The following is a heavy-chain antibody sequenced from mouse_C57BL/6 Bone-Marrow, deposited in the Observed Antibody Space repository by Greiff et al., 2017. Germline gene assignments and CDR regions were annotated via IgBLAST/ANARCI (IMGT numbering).Heavy chain of an antibody. D-gene: IGHD1-1*01. CDR2: FHPSDSDT. CDR3: AIEGITTVVATDY. Sequence: QVQLQQPGAELVKPGASVKVSCKASGYTFTSYWMHWVKQRPGQGLEWIGRFHPSDSDTNYNQKFKGKATLTVDKSSSTAYMQLSSLTSEDSAVYYCAIEGITTVVATDYWGQGTTLTVSS. CDR1: GYTFTSYW. J-gene: IGHJ2*01. V-gene: IGHV1-74*01.